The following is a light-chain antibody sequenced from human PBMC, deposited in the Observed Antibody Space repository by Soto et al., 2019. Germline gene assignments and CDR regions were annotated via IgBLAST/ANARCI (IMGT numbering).Light chain of an antibody. CDR2: DNN. J-gene: IGLJ1*01. Sequence: QSVLTQPPSVSAAPGQKVTISCSGSSSNIGNNFVSWYQQLPGTAPKLLTYDNNRRPSGIPDRFSGSKSGTSATLGITGLQTGDEADYYCGTWDTSLSAAGFGTGTKVTV. CDR3: GTWDTSLSAAG. CDR1: SSNIGNNF. V-gene: IGLV1-51*01.